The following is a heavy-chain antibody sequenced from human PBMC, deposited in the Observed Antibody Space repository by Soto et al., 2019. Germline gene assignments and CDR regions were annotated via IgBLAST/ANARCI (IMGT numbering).Heavy chain of an antibody. CDR3: AREQCSGGSCYFDY. CDR2: ISAYNGNT. J-gene: IGHJ4*02. CDR1: GYTFTSYG. D-gene: IGHD2-15*01. V-gene: IGHV1-18*01. Sequence: ASVKVSCKASGYTFTSYGISWVRQAPGQGLEWMGWISAYNGNTNYTQKLQGRVTMTTDTSTSTAYMELRSLRSDDTAVYYCAREQCSGGSCYFDYWGQGTLVTVSS.